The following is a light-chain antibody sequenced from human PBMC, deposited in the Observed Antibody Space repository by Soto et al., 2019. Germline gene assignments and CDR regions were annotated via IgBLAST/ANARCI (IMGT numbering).Light chain of an antibody. CDR1: SSDVGGYNY. Sequence: QSALTQPASVSGSPGQSITISCTGTSSDVGGYNYVSWYQQLPGKAPKLMIYDVNNRPSGVSNRFSGSKSGNTASLTISGLQAEDEGDYYCSSYTGSSTFVFGTGTKLTVL. CDR2: DVN. J-gene: IGLJ1*01. CDR3: SSYTGSSTFV. V-gene: IGLV2-14*01.